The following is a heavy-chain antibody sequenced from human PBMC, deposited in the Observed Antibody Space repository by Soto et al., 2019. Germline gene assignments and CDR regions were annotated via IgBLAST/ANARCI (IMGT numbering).Heavy chain of an antibody. Sequence: TGGSLRLSCAASGFTFSSYSMIWVRQAPGKGLEWVSFISTGSTYVSYTDSLKGRFTISRDNAKNSLYLQMNSLRVEDTAVYYCARDRLGSSSPCYFDHWGQGTLVTVSS. V-gene: IGHV3-21*01. J-gene: IGHJ4*02. CDR2: ISTGSTYV. D-gene: IGHD6-6*01. CDR1: GFTFSSYS. CDR3: ARDRLGSSSPCYFDH.